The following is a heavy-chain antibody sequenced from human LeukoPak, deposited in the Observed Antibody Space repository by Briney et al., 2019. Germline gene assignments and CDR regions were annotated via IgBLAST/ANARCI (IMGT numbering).Heavy chain of an antibody. V-gene: IGHV1-8*01. CDR2: MNPNSGNT. J-gene: IGHJ3*01. CDR3: ARGGGYYDSSGYHRGGFDL. CDR1: GYTFTRYD. Sequence: ASVKVSCKASGYTFTRYDINWVRQATGQGLEWMTWMNPNSGNTGYAQKFQGRVTMTRDTSISTAYMELNSLTSEDTAVYYCARGGGYYDSSGYHRGGFDLWGQGTMVTVSS. D-gene: IGHD3-22*01.